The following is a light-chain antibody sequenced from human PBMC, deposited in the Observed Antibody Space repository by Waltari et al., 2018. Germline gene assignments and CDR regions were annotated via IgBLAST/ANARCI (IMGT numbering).Light chain of an antibody. CDR3: ATWDDRLSGWL. J-gene: IGLJ3*02. CDR2: KND. CDR1: SSNIGSRY. V-gene: IGLV1-47*01. Sequence: QSVLTQTPSASGTPGQRVTISCSGSSSNIGSRYVYWYQQLPGTAPNLLIYKNDQRPSGVPDRFSGSKSGTSASLAISGLRSEDEADYYCATWDDRLSGWLFGGGTKLTAL.